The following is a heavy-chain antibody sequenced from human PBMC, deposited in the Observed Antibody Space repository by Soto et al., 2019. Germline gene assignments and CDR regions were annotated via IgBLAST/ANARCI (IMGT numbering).Heavy chain of an antibody. D-gene: IGHD4-17*01. CDR2: ISYDGSNK. V-gene: IGHV3-30*18. CDR1: GFTFSSYG. Sequence: QVQLVESGGGVVQPGRSLRLSCAASGFTFSSYGMHWVRQSPGKVLEWVAVISYDGSNKYYADSVKGRFTISRDNSKNTPYLQMNSLRAEDTAVYYCAKEHDYGDYAFDYWGQGTLVTVSS. CDR3: AKEHDYGDYAFDY. J-gene: IGHJ4*02.